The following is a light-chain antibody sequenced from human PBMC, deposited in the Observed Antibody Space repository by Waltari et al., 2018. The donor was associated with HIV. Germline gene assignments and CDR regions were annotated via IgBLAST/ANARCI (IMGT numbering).Light chain of an antibody. CDR3: QQYNNWPTWT. CDR2: GAF. CDR1: QSVSSN. V-gene: IGKV3-15*01. Sequence: EIVMTQSPATLSVSPGERATLPCRASQSVSSNLPWSQQKPGQTPRLLMYGAFTRATGIPARFSGGGSGTEFTLTITSLQSEDFAVYYCQQYNNWPTWTFGQGTKVEIK. J-gene: IGKJ1*01.